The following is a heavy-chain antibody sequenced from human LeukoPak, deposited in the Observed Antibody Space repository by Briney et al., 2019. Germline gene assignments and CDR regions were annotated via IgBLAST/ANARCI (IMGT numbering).Heavy chain of an antibody. Sequence: PGGTLRLSCAASGFTFSSYGMSWVRQAPGKGLEWVSAISGSGGSTYYADSVKGRFTISRDNSKNTLYLQMNSPRAEDTAVYYCAKRYRYSSSGDYWGQGTLVTVSS. V-gene: IGHV3-23*01. CDR1: GFTFSSYG. CDR3: AKRYRYSSSGDY. J-gene: IGHJ4*02. D-gene: IGHD6-6*01. CDR2: ISGSGGST.